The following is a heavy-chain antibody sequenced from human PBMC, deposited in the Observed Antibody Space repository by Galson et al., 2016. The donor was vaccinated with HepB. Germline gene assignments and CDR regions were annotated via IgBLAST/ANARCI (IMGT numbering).Heavy chain of an antibody. J-gene: IGHJ4*01. CDR2: IHYSGSS. CDR1: GGSITTSGYS. CDR3: ARVGPTYSTSFHPFDY. D-gene: IGHD5-18*01. V-gene: IGHV4-31*03. Sequence: LSLTCTVSGGSITTSGYSWTWIRQHPGRGLQWIGNIHYSGSSFYNPSLRSRVSISADTSKNRFTLNLSSMTAADTAIYYCARVGPTYSTSFHPFDYWGRGTLVTVSS.